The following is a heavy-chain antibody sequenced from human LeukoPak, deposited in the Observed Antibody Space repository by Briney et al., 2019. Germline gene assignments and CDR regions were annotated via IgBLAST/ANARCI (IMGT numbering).Heavy chain of an antibody. CDR1: GGSISSSSYY. CDR3: ARLELGYCSSTSCHAFDY. Sequence: PSETLSLTCTVSGGSISSSSYYWGWIRQPPGKGLEWIGNIYYNGSTYYNPSLKSRVTISVDTSKNQFSLKLSSVTAADTAVYYCARLELGYCSSTSCHAFDYWGQGTLVTVSS. D-gene: IGHD2-2*01. J-gene: IGHJ4*02. CDR2: IYYNGST. V-gene: IGHV4-39*01.